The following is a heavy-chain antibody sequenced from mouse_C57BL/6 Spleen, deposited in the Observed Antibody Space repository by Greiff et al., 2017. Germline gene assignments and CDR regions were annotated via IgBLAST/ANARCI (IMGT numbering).Heavy chain of an antibody. CDR2: IWRGGST. CDR1: GFSLTSYG. Sequence: QVQLKESGPGLVQPSQSLSITCTVSGFSLTSYGVHWVRQSPGKGLEWLGVIWRGGSTVYNAAFMSRLSITKDNSKSQVFFKMNSLQADDTAIYYCAKGGTTYGSSYVFAYWGQGTLVTVSA. V-gene: IGHV2-5*01. J-gene: IGHJ3*01. D-gene: IGHD1-1*01. CDR3: AKGGTTYGSSYVFAY.